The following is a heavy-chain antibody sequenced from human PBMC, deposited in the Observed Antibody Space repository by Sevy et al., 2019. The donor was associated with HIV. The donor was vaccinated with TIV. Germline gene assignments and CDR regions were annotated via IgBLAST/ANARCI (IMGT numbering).Heavy chain of an antibody. CDR2: IKSKTAGGTT. Sequence: GGSLRLSCAASGFTFNNAWMSWVRQAPGKGLEWVGRIKSKTAGGTTDYAAPVKGRFTISRDDSKNTLYLQMNSLKTDDTAVYYCTTKKDFWSGYFYFDYWGQGILVTVSS. V-gene: IGHV3-15*05. J-gene: IGHJ4*02. D-gene: IGHD3-3*01. CDR1: GFTFNNAW. CDR3: TTKKDFWSGYFYFDY.